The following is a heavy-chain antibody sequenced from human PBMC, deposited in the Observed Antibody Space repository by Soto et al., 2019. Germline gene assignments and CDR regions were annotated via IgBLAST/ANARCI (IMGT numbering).Heavy chain of an antibody. J-gene: IGHJ5*02. CDR2: IIPVFGTD. Sequence: QVRLVQSGAEVKKPGSSVKVSCKASGGTFRNYAITWLRLAPGQGLEWLGGIIPVFGTDNYAQKFQGRVTRTADESTSTAYMELNRLRSEDTAVYYCARDNPYTNSFGNWFDPWGQGTLVIVS. V-gene: IGHV1-69*01. CDR1: GGTFRNYA. D-gene: IGHD6-13*01. CDR3: ARDNPYTNSFGNWFDP.